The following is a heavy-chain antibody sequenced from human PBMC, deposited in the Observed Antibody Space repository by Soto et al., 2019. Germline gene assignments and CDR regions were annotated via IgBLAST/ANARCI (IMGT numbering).Heavy chain of an antibody. Sequence: QVQLVQSGAEVKKPGASVKVSCKASGYTFTSYAMHWVRQAPGQRLEWMGWINAGNGNTKYSQKFQARVTITRDTSASTAYMELSSLRSEDTAVYYCARERQVSYYYYGMDVWGQGTTVTVSS. CDR3: ARERQVSYYYYGMDV. V-gene: IGHV1-3*01. CDR1: GYTFTSYA. J-gene: IGHJ6*02. CDR2: INAGNGNT.